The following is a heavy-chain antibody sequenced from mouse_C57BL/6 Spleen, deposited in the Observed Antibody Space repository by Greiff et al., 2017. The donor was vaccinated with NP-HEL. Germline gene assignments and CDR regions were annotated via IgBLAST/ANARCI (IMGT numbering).Heavy chain of an antibody. J-gene: IGHJ2*01. CDR1: GYTFTSYW. D-gene: IGHD1-1*01. Sequence: QVQLQQPGAELVRPGSSVKLSCKASGYTFTSYWMDWVKQRPGQGLEWIGNIYPSDSETHYNQKFKDKATLTVDTSSSTAYMELHSLTSEDSAVYFCAGPLITTVFDYWGQGTTLTVSS. V-gene: IGHV1-61*01. CDR3: AGPLITTVFDY. CDR2: IYPSDSET.